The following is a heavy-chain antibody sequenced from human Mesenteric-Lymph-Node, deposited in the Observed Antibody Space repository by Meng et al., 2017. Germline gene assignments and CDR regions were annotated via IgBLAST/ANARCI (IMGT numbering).Heavy chain of an antibody. J-gene: IGHJ4*02. CDR1: GGSIRNDQW. CDR2: IYHSGRT. Sequence: QVHGQEAGPGVVEPSGTLSLSCDVSGGSIRNDQWWSWVRQAPGKGLEWIGEIYHSGRTNYNPSVKSRVSMSVDKSQNHFSLRLSSVTAADTAVYYCTTLYGDSISWGQGTLVTVSS. CDR3: TTLYGDSIS. V-gene: IGHV4-4*02. D-gene: IGHD4-17*01.